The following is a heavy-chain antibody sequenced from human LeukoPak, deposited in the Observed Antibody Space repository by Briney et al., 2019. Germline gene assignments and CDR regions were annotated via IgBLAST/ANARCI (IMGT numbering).Heavy chain of an antibody. Sequence: PSETLSLTCTVSGGSISSYYWSWIRQPPGKGLEWIGYIYCSGSTNYNPSLKRRVTISVDTSKNQFSLKLSSVTAADTAVYYCARESDGYDFWSGFDYWGQGTLVTVSS. D-gene: IGHD3-3*01. CDR2: IYCSGST. V-gene: IGHV4-59*01. CDR3: ARESDGYDFWSGFDY. J-gene: IGHJ4*02. CDR1: GGSISSYY.